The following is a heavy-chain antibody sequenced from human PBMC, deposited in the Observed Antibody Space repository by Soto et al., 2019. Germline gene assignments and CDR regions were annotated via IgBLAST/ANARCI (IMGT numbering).Heavy chain of an antibody. CDR3: ARDVRDDIVLVPAAISQGGLCGMDV. CDR2: ISANGDNK. Sequence: SGGSLRLSCVGSGFIVDDYAMHWVRQAPGKGLEWVSGISANGDNKDYADSVKGRFTISRDNAKNTLYLQMNSLRAEDTAVYYCARDVRDDIVLVPAAISQGGLCGMDVWGQGTTVTVSS. CDR1: GFIVDDYA. D-gene: IGHD2-2*01. V-gene: IGHV3-20*04. J-gene: IGHJ6*02.